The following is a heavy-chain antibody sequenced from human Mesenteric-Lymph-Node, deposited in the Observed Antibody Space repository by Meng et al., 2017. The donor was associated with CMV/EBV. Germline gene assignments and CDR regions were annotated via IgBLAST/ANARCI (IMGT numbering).Heavy chain of an antibody. D-gene: IGHD3-9*01. CDR3: ARAPTSYDILTGYFPNGLDV. J-gene: IGHJ6*02. V-gene: IGHV3-21*03. CDR1: GFTFSCYT. Sequence: GESLKISCVASGFTFSCYTMNLVRQAPGKGRDWVASRTNRYSQIYYADSVRGRFTISRDNAKNSVYLQMNSLRAADTAVYYCARAPTSYDILTGYFPNGLDVWGQGTTVTVSS. CDR2: RTNRYSQI.